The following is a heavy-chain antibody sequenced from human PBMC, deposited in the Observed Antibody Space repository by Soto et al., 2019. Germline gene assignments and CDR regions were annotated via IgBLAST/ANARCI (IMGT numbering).Heavy chain of an antibody. CDR1: GFTLSSYT. D-gene: IGHD6-19*01. V-gene: IGHV3-30-3*01. J-gene: IGHJ4*02. CDR3: ARGRSLAVAALGY. CDR2: TSSDGSDK. Sequence: QVQLVESGGGVVQPGRSLRLSCAASGFTLSSYTMYWVRQAPDKGRECVAATSSDGSDKYYADSVKGRFTISRDNSQNTLFLQMNSLRAEDTAVYYGARGRSLAVAALGYWGQGTLVTVST.